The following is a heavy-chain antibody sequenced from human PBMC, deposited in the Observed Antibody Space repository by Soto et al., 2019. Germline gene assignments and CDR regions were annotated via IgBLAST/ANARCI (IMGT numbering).Heavy chain of an antibody. CDR1: GFTSTSYW. Sequence: EVHLVESGGGLVQPGGSLRLSCAASGFTSTSYWMHWVRQAPGKGLEWVANINQDGSKKYYVESVKGRFTISRDNAKSSVYLQMNSLRAEDTAVYFCARALAANDSLWGQGTLVTVSS. V-gene: IGHV3-7*01. CDR2: INQDGSKK. CDR3: ARALAANDSL. D-gene: IGHD3-22*01. J-gene: IGHJ4*02.